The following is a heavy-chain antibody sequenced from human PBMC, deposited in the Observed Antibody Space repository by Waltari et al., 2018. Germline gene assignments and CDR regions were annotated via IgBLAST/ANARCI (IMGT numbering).Heavy chain of an antibody. CDR1: GGPFSSYA. V-gene: IGHV1-69*01. Sequence: QVQLVQSGAEVKKPGSSVKVSCKASGGPFSSYAISWVRQAPGQGLEWMGGIIPIFGTANYAQKFQGRVTITADESTSTAYMELSSLRSEDTAVYYCARVLTGSLEYYYYGMDVWGQGTTITVSS. CDR2: IIPIFGTA. J-gene: IGHJ6*02. D-gene: IGHD1-20*01. CDR3: ARVLTGSLEYYYYGMDV.